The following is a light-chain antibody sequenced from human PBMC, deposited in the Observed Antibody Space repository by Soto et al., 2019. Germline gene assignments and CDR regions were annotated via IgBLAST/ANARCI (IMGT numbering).Light chain of an antibody. CDR2: DVS. CDR1: SSDVGGYNY. V-gene: IGLV2-14*01. J-gene: IGLJ1*01. CDR3: SSYTRSSFYV. Sequence: QSALTQPASVSGSPGQSITISCTGISSDVGGYNYVSWYQQHPGKAPKLMIYDVSNRPSGVSNRFSGSKSGNTASLTISGLQAEDEADYYCSSYTRSSFYVFGTGTKVTVL.